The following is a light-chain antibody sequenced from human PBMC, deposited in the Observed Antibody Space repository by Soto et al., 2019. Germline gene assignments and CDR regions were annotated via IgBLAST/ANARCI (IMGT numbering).Light chain of an antibody. V-gene: IGKV3-15*01. Sequence: EKSTLSCRASQRVSSNLAWYQQKPGQAPRLLIYGASTRATGIPARFSGSGSGTEFTLTISSLQSEDFAVYYCQQYNNWPPVTFAQGTKVDIK. J-gene: IGKJ1*01. CDR2: GAS. CDR3: QQYNNWPPVT. CDR1: QRVSSN.